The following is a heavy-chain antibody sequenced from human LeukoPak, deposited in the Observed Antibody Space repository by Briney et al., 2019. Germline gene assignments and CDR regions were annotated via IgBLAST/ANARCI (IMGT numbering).Heavy chain of an antibody. CDR1: GFTFSSYG. Sequence: GGSLRPSCAASGFTFSSYGMHWVRQAPGKGLEWVAFIRYDGSNKYYADSVKGRFTISRDNSKNTLYLQMNSLRAEDTAVYYCAKGYGDYVLSYFDYWGQGTLVTVSS. V-gene: IGHV3-30*02. CDR3: AKGYGDYVLSYFDY. CDR2: IRYDGSNK. D-gene: IGHD4-17*01. J-gene: IGHJ4*02.